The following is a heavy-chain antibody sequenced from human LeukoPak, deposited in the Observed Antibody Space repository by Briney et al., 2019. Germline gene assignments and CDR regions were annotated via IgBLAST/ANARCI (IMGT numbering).Heavy chain of an antibody. CDR1: GYTFTSYG. Sequence: ASVKVSCKASGYTFTSYGISWVRQAPGQGLEWMGWISAYNGNTNYAQKLQGRVTMTTDTSTSTAYMELRSLRSDDTAVYYCARGAYTSDYYDSSGSFDYWGQGTLVTVSS. V-gene: IGHV1-18*01. CDR2: ISAYNGNT. J-gene: IGHJ4*02. CDR3: ARGAYTSDYYDSSGSFDY. D-gene: IGHD3-22*01.